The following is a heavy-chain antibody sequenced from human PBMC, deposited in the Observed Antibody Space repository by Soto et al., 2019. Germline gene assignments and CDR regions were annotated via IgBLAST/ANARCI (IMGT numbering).Heavy chain of an antibody. CDR1: GGSISSGGYY. V-gene: IGHV4-31*03. Sequence: SETLSLTCTVSGGSISSGGYYWSWIRQHPGKGLEWIGYIYYSGSTYYNPSLKSRVTISVDTSKNQFSLKLSSVTAADTAVYYCARIVVVVAATHDAFDIWGQATMVTVSS. J-gene: IGHJ3*02. D-gene: IGHD2-15*01. CDR2: IYYSGST. CDR3: ARIVVVVAATHDAFDI.